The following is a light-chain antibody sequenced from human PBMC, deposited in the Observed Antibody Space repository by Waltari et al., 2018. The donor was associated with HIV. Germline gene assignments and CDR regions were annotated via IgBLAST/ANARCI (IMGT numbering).Light chain of an antibody. CDR1: NLRTYY. V-gene: IGLV3-19*01. CDR3: KTRDRSGNLYV. CDR2: GKN. J-gene: IGLJ1*01. Sequence: SSELTQDPAVSVALGQTVKITCQGDNLRTYYASWYQQKPGQAPVLVSYGKNRRPSEIPDRFSSSASRNKAFLTITGAQAEDEAEYYCKTRDRSGNLYVFGTGPRSPS.